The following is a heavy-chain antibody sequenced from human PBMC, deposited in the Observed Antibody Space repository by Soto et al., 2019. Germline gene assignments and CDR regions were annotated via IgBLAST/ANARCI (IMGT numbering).Heavy chain of an antibody. V-gene: IGHV3-49*03. CDR3: TSWRDIVVVVAATLYAFDI. J-gene: IGHJ3*02. D-gene: IGHD2-15*01. CDR1: GFTFGDYA. CDR2: IGSKAYGGTT. Sequence: GGSLRLSCTASGFTFGDYAMSWFRQAPGKGLEWVGFIGSKAYGGTTEYAASVKGRFTISRDDSKSIAYLQMNSLKTEDTAVYYCTSWRDIVVVVAATLYAFDIWGQGTMVTVSS.